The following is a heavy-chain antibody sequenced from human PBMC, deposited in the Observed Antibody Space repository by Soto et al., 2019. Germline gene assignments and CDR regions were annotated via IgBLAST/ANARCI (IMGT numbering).Heavy chain of an antibody. CDR2: INHVGGT. CDR3: VRIRYQLPSSVLWLDP. J-gene: IGHJ5*02. CDR1: GGFLSESY. Sequence: SETLSLTCAVYGGFLSESYWTWIRQPPGNGLEWIGEINHVGGTNYNPSLKSRVTMSVDTSQNQFSLRLISVTAADTAMYFCVRIRYQLPSSVLWLDPWGQGTPVTVSS. D-gene: IGHD3-16*01. V-gene: IGHV4-34*01.